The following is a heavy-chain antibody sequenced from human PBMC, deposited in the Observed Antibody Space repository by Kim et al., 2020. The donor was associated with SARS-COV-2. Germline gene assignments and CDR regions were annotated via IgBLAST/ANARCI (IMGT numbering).Heavy chain of an antibody. CDR1: GFPFHDYG. J-gene: IGHJ4*02. V-gene: IGHV3-9*01. Sequence: GGSLRLSCEVSGFPFHDYGLHWVRQAPGKGLAWVAGTDLIGYADSVKGRFTISRDNAKNSLSLQLTRLRAEDTAVYYCARHVGSRGTTFDGYFDYWGQGT. D-gene: IGHD3-16*01. CDR3: ARHVGSRGTTFDGYFDY. CDR2: TDLI.